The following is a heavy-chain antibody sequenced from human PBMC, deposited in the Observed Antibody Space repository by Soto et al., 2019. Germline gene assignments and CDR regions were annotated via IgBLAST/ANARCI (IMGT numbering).Heavy chain of an antibody. CDR1: GFTFNSHG. CDR2: VSARGGDT. CDR3: AKRSSRAHYYGMDV. J-gene: IGHJ6*02. D-gene: IGHD2-2*01. V-gene: IGHV3-23*01. Sequence: EVQLLESGGGLVQPGGSLRLSCAASGFTFNSHGMNWVRQAPGKGLEWVAGVSARGGDTSSADSVKGRFTISRDNSKDTLYLQMNSLRVEDTALYYCAKRSSRAHYYGMDVWGQGTTVTVFS.